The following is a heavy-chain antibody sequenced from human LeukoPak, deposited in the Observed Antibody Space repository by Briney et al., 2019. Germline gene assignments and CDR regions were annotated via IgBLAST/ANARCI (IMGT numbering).Heavy chain of an antibody. D-gene: IGHD3-9*01. Sequence: GGSLRLSCAASGFSFSSYAMHWVRQAPGKGLEWVAVIWYDGSNKYYGDSVKGRFTISRDNTKNTVDLQMNSLRAEDTAVYYCARDFEAPSNCWGQGTLVTVSS. CDR3: ARDFEAPSNC. CDR2: IWYDGSNK. CDR1: GFSFSSYA. V-gene: IGHV3-33*01. J-gene: IGHJ4*02.